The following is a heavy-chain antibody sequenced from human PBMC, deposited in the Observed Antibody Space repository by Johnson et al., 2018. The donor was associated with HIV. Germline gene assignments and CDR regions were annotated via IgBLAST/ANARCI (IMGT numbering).Heavy chain of an antibody. V-gene: IGHV3-53*01. D-gene: IGHD4-17*01. CDR2: INWNGGSI. Sequence: VQLVESGGGLVQPGGSLRLSCAASGFTVSSNYMSWVRQAPGKGLEWVSVINWNGGSIGYADSVKGRFTISRDNAKNSLYLQMNSLRDEDPDVYYCAREVAGDYGVSPGAFDIWGQGTMVTVSS. CDR1: GFTVSSNY. J-gene: IGHJ3*02. CDR3: AREVAGDYGVSPGAFDI.